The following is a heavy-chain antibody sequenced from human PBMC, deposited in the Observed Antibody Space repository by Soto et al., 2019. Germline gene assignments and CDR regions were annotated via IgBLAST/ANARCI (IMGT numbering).Heavy chain of an antibody. J-gene: IGHJ4*02. CDR3: ARARFCTSTSCYHYFDF. Sequence: SETLSLTCTVSGGSISSSSWSWIRQPPGRGLEWIGYIYNNGRTDYNPSLKSRVTISVDTSKNHFSLKLSSVTPADAAVYYCARARFCTSTSCYHYFDFWGQGTLVTVSS. D-gene: IGHD2-2*01. V-gene: IGHV4-59*01. CDR2: IYNNGRT. CDR1: GGSISSSS.